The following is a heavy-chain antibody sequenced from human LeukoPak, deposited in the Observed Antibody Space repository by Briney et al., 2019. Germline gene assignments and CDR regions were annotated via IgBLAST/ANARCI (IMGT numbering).Heavy chain of an antibody. CDR3: ARGRGDYVWGSYRYTWGFDY. V-gene: IGHV4-34*01. CDR2: INHSGST. J-gene: IGHJ4*02. CDR1: GGSFSGYY. D-gene: IGHD3-16*02. Sequence: PSETLSLTCAVYGGSFSGYYWSWIRQPPGKGLEWIGEINHSGSTNYNPSLKSRVTISVDTSKNQFSLKLSSVTAADTAVYYCARGRGDYVWGSYRYTWGFDYWGQGTLVTVSS.